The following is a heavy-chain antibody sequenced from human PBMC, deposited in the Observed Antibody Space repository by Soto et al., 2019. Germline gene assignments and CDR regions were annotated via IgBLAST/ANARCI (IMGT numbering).Heavy chain of an antibody. J-gene: IGHJ4*02. CDR2: ISGSGGST. V-gene: IGHV3-23*01. CDR3: AKPQGYSYGPFDY. Sequence: LRLSCAASGFTFNSYAMSWVRQAPGKGLEWVSAISGSGGSTYYADSVKGRFTISRDNSKNTLYLQMNSLRAEDTAVYYCAKPQGYSYGPFDYWGQGTLVTVSS. D-gene: IGHD5-18*01. CDR1: GFTFNSYA.